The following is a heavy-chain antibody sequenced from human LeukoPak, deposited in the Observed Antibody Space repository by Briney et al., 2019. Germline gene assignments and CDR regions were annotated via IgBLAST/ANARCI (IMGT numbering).Heavy chain of an antibody. CDR3: ASTLTRITIFGVPSSDYYYGMDV. J-gene: IGHJ6*02. CDR2: IKQDGSEK. D-gene: IGHD3-3*01. CDR1: GFTFSSYW. V-gene: IGHV3-7*01. Sequence: GGSLRLSCAASGFTFSSYWMSWVRQAPGKGLEWVANIKQDGSEKYYVDSVKGRFTISRDNAKNSLYLQMNSLRAEDTAVYYCASTLTRITIFGVPSSDYYYGMDVWGQGTTVTVSS.